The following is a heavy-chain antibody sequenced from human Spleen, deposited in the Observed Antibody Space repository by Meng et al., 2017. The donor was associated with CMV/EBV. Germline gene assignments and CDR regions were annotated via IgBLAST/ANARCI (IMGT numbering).Heavy chain of an antibody. D-gene: IGHD2-15*01. V-gene: IGHV3-49*04. J-gene: IGHJ6*02. Sequence: GESLKISCTASGFTFVDYAMTWVRQAPGKVLEWVGSTRGKAYGGTIEYAASVKGRFTISRDDFKRIAYLQMNNLKTEDTAVYYCTRLGGYCSGVSCNSYYYYGLDVWGQGTTVTVSS. CDR2: TRGKAYGGTI. CDR3: TRLGGYCSGVSCNSYYYYGLDV. CDR1: GFTFVDYA.